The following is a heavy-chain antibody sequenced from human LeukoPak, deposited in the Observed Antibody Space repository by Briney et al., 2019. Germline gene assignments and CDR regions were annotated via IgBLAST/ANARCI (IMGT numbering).Heavy chain of an antibody. Sequence: GGSLRLCCTASQITFSSYAMSWVRQAPGKGLEWVSATSGSGGSKYYADSVKGRFTISRDNSKNTLYLQMNSLRAEDTAIYYCAKGLGGGYCSSTSCYPLDYWGQGALVTVSS. J-gene: IGHJ4*02. D-gene: IGHD2-2*01. CDR3: AKGLGGGYCSSTSCYPLDY. V-gene: IGHV3-23*01. CDR1: QITFSSYA. CDR2: TSGSGGSK.